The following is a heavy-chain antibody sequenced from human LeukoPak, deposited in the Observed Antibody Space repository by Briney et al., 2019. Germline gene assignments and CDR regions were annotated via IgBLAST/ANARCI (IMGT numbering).Heavy chain of an antibody. Sequence: GGSLRLSCAASGFIFSNHGMNWVRQAPGKGLEWVSGITGDGRTYYVDSVKGRFTISRDNSKNTLYLQMNILRAEDTAIYYCAKDRAWGAFAYWGQGTLVTVSS. D-gene: IGHD1-26*01. CDR1: GFIFSNHG. CDR3: AKDRAWGAFAY. J-gene: IGHJ4*02. V-gene: IGHV3-23*01. CDR2: ITGDGRT.